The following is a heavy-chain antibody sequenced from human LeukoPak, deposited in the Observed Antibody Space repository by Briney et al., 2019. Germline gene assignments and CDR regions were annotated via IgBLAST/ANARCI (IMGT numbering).Heavy chain of an antibody. V-gene: IGHV3-21*01. CDR3: ARRLNSGYSSSWHDHPVLDAFDI. CDR1: GFTFSTYT. Sequence: GGSLRLSCAASGFTFSTYTMNWVRQAPGKGLEWVSSISSSSSYIYHADSVKGRFTISRDNAKNSLYLQMNSLRAEDTAVYYCARRLNSGYSSSWHDHPVLDAFDIWGQGTMVTVSS. D-gene: IGHD6-13*01. J-gene: IGHJ3*02. CDR2: ISSSSSYI.